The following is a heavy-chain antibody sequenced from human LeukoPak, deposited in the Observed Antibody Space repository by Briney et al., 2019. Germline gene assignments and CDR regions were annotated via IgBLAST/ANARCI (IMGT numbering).Heavy chain of an antibody. V-gene: IGHV1-2*02. CDR1: GYTFTGYY. CDR3: ARHQLDSSGYYYFDY. Sequence: ASVKVSCKASGYTFTGYYMHWVRQAPGQGLEWMGWINPNSGGTNYAQKFQGRVNMTRDTSISTAYMELSRLRCDDTAVYYCARHQLDSSGYYYFDYWGQGTLVTVSS. D-gene: IGHD3-22*01. J-gene: IGHJ4*02. CDR2: INPNSGGT.